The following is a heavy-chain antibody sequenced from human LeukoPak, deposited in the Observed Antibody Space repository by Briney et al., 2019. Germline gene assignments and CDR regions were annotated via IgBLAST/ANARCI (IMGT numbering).Heavy chain of an antibody. CDR2: ISSNGGST. J-gene: IGHJ4*02. CDR1: GFTFCSYA. V-gene: IGHV3-64*01. Sequence: GGSLRLSCAASGFTFCSYAMHWVRQAPGNGLEYVSAISSNGGSTYYANSVKGRFTISRDNSKNTLYLQMGRVRAEDMAVYYCARGYDSGSYYVYWGQGTLVNVSS. D-gene: IGHD3-22*01. CDR3: ARGYDSGSYYVY.